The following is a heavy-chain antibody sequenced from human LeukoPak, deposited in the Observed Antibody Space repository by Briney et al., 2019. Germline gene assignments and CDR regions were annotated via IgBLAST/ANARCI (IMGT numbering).Heavy chain of an antibody. D-gene: IGHD3-22*01. CDR1: GGSISSSNW. V-gene: IGHV4-4*02. Sequence: KPSGTLSLTCAVSGGSISSSNWWSWIRQPPGKGLEWIGYFYHSGSTNYNPSLKSRVTISVDTSKNHFSLKLSSVTAADTAVYYCARGQWLPVFDFWGQGTPVTVSS. J-gene: IGHJ4*02. CDR2: FYHSGST. CDR3: ARGQWLPVFDF.